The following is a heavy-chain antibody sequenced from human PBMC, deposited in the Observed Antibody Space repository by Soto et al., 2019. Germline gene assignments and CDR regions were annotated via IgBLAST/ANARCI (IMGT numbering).Heavy chain of an antibody. Sequence: ASVKVSCKAACYTFPNYDINWVRQAPGQGLEWMGWISDYNGKTNYAQKLQGRVTMTTDTSTSTAYMELRSLRSDDTAVYYCARGLRNDGGDTFDIWGQGTMVTVSS. CDR3: ARGLRNDGGDTFDI. J-gene: IGHJ3*02. CDR1: CYTFPNYD. V-gene: IGHV1-18*01. D-gene: IGHD1-1*01. CDR2: ISDYNGKT.